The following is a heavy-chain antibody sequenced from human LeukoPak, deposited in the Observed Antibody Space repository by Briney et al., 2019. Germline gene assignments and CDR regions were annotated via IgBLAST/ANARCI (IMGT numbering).Heavy chain of an antibody. V-gene: IGHV1-3*01. J-gene: IGHJ3*02. CDR2: INAGNGNT. D-gene: IGHD2-21*02. CDR1: GYTFTSYA. Sequence: APVKVSCKASGYTFTSYAMHWVRQAPGQRLEWMGWINAGNGNTKYSQKFQGRVTITRDTSASTAYMELSSLRSEDTAVYYCARKGDERLAFDIWGQGTMVTVSS. CDR3: ARKGDERLAFDI.